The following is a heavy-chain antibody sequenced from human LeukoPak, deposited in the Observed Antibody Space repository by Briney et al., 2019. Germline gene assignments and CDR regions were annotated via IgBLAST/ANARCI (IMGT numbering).Heavy chain of an antibody. D-gene: IGHD3-22*01. J-gene: IGHJ3*02. CDR2: IYSGGST. V-gene: IGHV3-53*01. CDR3: ARAGITMIVPEGAFDI. Sequence: PGGSLRLSCAASGFTVSSNYMSWVRQAPGKGLEWVSVIYSGGSTYYADSVKGRFTISRDNSKNTLYLQMNSLRAGDTAVYYCARAGITMIVPEGAFDIWGQGTMVTVSS. CDR1: GFTVSSNY.